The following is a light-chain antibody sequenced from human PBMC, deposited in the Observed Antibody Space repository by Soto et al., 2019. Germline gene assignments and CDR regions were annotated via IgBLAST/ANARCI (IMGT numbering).Light chain of an antibody. Sequence: QSVLTQPPSVSAAPGQKVTISCAGSSSNIGNNYVSWYQQLPGTAPKLLIYDNNKRPSGISDRFSGSKSGTSATLGITGLQTGDEADYYCGTWDSSLSAYVFGTGTKV. V-gene: IGLV1-51*01. J-gene: IGLJ1*01. CDR3: GTWDSSLSAYV. CDR2: DNN. CDR1: SSNIGNNY.